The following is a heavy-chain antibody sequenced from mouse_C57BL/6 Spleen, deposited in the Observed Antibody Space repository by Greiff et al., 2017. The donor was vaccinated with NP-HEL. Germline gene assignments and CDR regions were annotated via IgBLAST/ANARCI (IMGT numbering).Heavy chain of an antibody. J-gene: IGHJ3*01. V-gene: IGHV1-82*01. D-gene: IGHD1-1*01. CDR2: IYPGDGDT. CDR3: AREFYYGSSHFAY. Sequence: QVQLQQSGPELVKPGASVKISCKASGYAFSSSWMNWVKQRPGKGLEWIGRIYPGDGDTNYNGKFKGKATLTADKSSSTAYMQLSSLTSEDSAVYFCAREFYYGSSHFAYWGQGTLVTVSA. CDR1: GYAFSSSW.